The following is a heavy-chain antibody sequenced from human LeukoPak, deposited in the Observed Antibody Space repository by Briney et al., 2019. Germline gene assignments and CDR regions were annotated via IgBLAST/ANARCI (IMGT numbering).Heavy chain of an antibody. CDR1: GFTVSRNY. CDR3: ATRGLSGYYYGMDA. CDR2: ITSAGAT. J-gene: IGHJ6*02. D-gene: IGHD3-10*01. Sequence: GGSLRLSCAASGFTVSRNYMSWARLAPGKGLEWVSIITSAGATHYATSVKGRFTISRDNSKNTMFLQMNSLRAEDTAVYYCATRGLSGYYYGMDAWGQGTTVTVSS. V-gene: IGHV3-66*01.